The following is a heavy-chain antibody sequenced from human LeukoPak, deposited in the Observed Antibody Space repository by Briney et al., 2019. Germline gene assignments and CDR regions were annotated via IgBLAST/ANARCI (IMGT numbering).Heavy chain of an antibody. CDR1: GYKFSSYG. V-gene: IGHV1-18*01. CDR3: ARVLRLGEVSLGF. CDR2: TTAYNGNT. D-gene: IGHD3-16*02. Sequence: ASVKVSCKASGYKFSSYGITWVRQARGQGLEWMGWTTAYNGNTRIAEKFQARVTLTTDTATDTAFMELGSLRFDDTAVYYCARVLRLGEVSLGFWGLGTLVTVSS. J-gene: IGHJ4*02.